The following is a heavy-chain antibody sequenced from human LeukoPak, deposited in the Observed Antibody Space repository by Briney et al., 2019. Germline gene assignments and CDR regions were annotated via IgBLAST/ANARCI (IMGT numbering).Heavy chain of an antibody. J-gene: IGHJ4*02. CDR1: GGSISSSNW. D-gene: IGHD2-15*01. CDR3: ARAYCSGGSCYLVDY. Sequence: KPSETLSLTCAVSGGSISSSNWWSWIRQPPGKGLEWIGEIYHSGSTNYNPSLKSRVTISVDKSKNQLSLKLSSVTAADTAVYYCARAYCSGGSCYLVDYWGQGTLVTVSS. CDR2: IYHSGST. V-gene: IGHV4-4*02.